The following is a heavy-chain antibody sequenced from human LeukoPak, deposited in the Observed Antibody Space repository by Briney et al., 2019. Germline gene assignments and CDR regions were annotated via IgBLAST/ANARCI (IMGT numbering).Heavy chain of an antibody. J-gene: IGHJ4*02. CDR2: ISGSGGST. CDR3: AKDSLPLVVTSPFDY. D-gene: IGHD2-2*01. CDR1: GFTFSSYA. V-gene: IGHV3-23*01. Sequence: GGSLRLSCAASGFTFSSYAMSWVRQAPGKGLEWVSAISGSGGSTYYADSVKGRFTISRDNSKNTLYLQMNSLRAEDTAVYYCAKDSLPLVVTSPFDYWGQGTLVTVSS.